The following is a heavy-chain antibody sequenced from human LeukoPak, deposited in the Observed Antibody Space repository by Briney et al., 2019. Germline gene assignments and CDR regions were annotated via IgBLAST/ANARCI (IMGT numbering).Heavy chain of an antibody. J-gene: IGHJ4*02. Sequence: GRSLRLSCAASGFTFDDYAMHWVRQAPGKGLEWVSGISWNSGSIGYADSVKGRFTISGDNAKNSLYLQMNSLRAEDTALYYCAKVGIVAGRVSYYFDYWGQGTLVTVSS. CDR1: GFTFDDYA. CDR2: ISWNSGSI. V-gene: IGHV3-9*01. CDR3: AKVGIVAGRVSYYFDY. D-gene: IGHD6-19*01.